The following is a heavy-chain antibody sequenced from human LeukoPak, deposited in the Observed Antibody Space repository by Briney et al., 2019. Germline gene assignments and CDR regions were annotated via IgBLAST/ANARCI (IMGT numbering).Heavy chain of an antibody. Sequence: GASVKVSCKASGYTFTSYGISWVRQAPGQGLEWMGWISAYNGNTNYAQKLQGRVSMTTDTSTSTAYMELSRLRSDDTAVYYCARAYCGGDCYVPFFDYWGQGTLVTVSS. CDR3: ARAYCGGDCYVPFFDY. CDR2: ISAYNGNT. D-gene: IGHD2-21*02. V-gene: IGHV1-18*01. CDR1: GYTFTSYG. J-gene: IGHJ4*02.